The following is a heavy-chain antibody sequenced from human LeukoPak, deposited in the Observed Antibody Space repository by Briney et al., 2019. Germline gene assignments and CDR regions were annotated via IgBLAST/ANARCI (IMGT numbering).Heavy chain of an antibody. V-gene: IGHV3-23*01. CDR3: AKSTTGIRGALDN. CDR2: ISAGGDTA. D-gene: IGHD4-11*01. Sequence: GGSLRLSCEASGFTLIAYAMRWVRQSSGKGLESVSVISAGGDTAYYADSVKGRFHIYRDNSKNPLYLQMNSLRAEDTAVYYCAKSTTGIRGALDNWGQGTLVTVSS. J-gene: IGHJ4*02. CDR1: GFTLIAYA.